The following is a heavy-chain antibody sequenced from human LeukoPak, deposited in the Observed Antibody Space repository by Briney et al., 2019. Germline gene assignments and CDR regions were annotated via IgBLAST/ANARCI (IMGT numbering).Heavy chain of an antibody. CDR3: ARVISSTSRVVDY. J-gene: IGHJ4*02. CDR2: ISSSSSTI. Sequence: GGSLRLSCVASGFTFSSYNMNWVRQAPGKGLEWVSYISSSSSTIYYADSVKGRSTISRDNAKNSLYLQMNSLRAEDTAVYYCARVISSTSRVVDYWGQGTLVTVSS. V-gene: IGHV3-48*01. CDR1: GFTFSSYN. D-gene: IGHD2-2*01.